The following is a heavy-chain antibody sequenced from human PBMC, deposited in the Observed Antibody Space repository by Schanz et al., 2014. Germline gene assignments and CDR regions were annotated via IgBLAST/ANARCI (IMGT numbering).Heavy chain of an antibody. CDR2: LTGSGTTT. Sequence: EVHLLESGGGLVQPGGSLRLSCAASGFSFRKSAMSWVRQAPGKGLEWVSALTGSGTTTYYADSVKGRFTISRDNSKNTLDLQINSLRAEDTAIYYCAKDLAAVGVCDYWGQGSLVTVSP. CDR1: GFSFRKSA. V-gene: IGHV3-23*01. J-gene: IGHJ4*02. CDR3: AKDLAAVGVCDY. D-gene: IGHD6-13*01.